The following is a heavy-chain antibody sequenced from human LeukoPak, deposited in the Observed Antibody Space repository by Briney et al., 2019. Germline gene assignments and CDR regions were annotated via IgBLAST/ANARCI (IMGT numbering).Heavy chain of an antibody. D-gene: IGHD6-13*01. J-gene: IGHJ5*02. V-gene: IGHV3-30*02. Sequence: GGSLRLSCAASGFTFSSFGMHWVRQAPGKGLEWVAFMRSDGDNKYYADSVKGRFAISRDNSKNTLYLQMNSLRPEDTAVYYCAKDRIAAGGTTPLNHWGQGTLVTVSS. CDR2: MRSDGDNK. CDR3: AKDRIAAGGTTPLNH. CDR1: GFTFSSFG.